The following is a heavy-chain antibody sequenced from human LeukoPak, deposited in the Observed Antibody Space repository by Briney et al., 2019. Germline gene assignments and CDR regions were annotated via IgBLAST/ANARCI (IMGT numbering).Heavy chain of an antibody. Sequence: ASVKVSCKASGYTFTSYDINWVRQATGQGLEWMGWMNPNSGNTGYAQKFQGRVTITRNTSISTAYMELSSLRSEDTAVYYCARDTGDILTGYYTAGDYYYYMDVWGKGTTVTISS. CDR3: ARDTGDILTGYYTAGDYYYYMDV. CDR2: MNPNSGNT. D-gene: IGHD3-9*01. CDR1: GYTFTSYD. J-gene: IGHJ6*03. V-gene: IGHV1-8*03.